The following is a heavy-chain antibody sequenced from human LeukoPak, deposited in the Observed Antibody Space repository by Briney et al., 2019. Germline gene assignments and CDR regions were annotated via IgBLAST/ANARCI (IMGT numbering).Heavy chain of an antibody. V-gene: IGHV1-46*01. Sequence: ASVKVSCKASGYTFTSYYMLWVRQAPGQGLEWMGIINPSGGSTSYAQKFQGRVTMTRDTSTSTVYMELSSLRSEDTAVYYCARAASITMIVVAPGGGFDYWGQGTLVTVSS. CDR2: INPSGGST. CDR3: ARAASITMIVVAPGGGFDY. D-gene: IGHD3-22*01. CDR1: GYTFTSYY. J-gene: IGHJ4*02.